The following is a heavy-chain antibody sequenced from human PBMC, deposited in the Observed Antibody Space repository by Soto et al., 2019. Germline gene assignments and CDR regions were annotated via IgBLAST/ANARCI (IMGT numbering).Heavy chain of an antibody. Sequence: ASVNVSFKSAGYTFTSYYINWVRQATGQGLEWMGWMNPNSGNTGYAQKFQGRVTMTRNTSISTAYMELSSLRSEDTAVYYCARVGCSGGSCYKGDWFDPWGQGTLVTVSS. CDR2: MNPNSGNT. J-gene: IGHJ5*02. CDR1: GYTFTSYY. D-gene: IGHD2-15*01. V-gene: IGHV1-8*01. CDR3: ARVGCSGGSCYKGDWFDP.